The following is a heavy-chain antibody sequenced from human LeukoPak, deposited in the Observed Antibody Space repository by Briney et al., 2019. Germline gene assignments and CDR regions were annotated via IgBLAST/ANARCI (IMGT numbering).Heavy chain of an antibody. J-gene: IGHJ6*02. CDR1: GGPFSGYY. CDR2: INHSGST. CDR3: ARGRGRGGTTGTTVYYGMDV. Sequence: SETLSLTCAVYGGPFSGYYWSWIRQPPGKGLEWIGEINHSGSTNYNPSLKSRVTISADTSKNQFSLKLSSVTAADTAVYYCARGRGRGGTTGTTVYYGMDVWGQGTTVTVSS. V-gene: IGHV4-34*01. D-gene: IGHD1-1*01.